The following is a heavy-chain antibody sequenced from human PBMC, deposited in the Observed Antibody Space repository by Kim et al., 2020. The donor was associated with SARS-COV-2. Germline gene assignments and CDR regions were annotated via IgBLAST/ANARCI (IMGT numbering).Heavy chain of an antibody. CDR3: ARGPGYYDSSGYYYYYYGMDV. J-gene: IGHJ6*02. CDR2: INSDGSST. Sequence: GGSLRLSCAASGFTFSSYWMHWVRQAPGKGLVWVSRINSDGSSTSYADSVKGRFTISRDNAKNTLYLQMNSLRAEDTAVYYCARGPGYYDSSGYYYYYYGMDVWGQGTTVTVSS. V-gene: IGHV3-74*01. D-gene: IGHD3-22*01. CDR1: GFTFSSYW.